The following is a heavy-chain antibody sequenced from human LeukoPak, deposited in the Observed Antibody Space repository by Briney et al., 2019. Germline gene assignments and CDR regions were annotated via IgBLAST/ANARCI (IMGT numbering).Heavy chain of an antibody. CDR1: ALTFSSHA. CDR3: VYYDSSGYYYGRLRY. CDR2: ISADGLRI. Sequence: GGSLRLSCVASALTFSSHAMSWVRQTPGKGLEWVSGISADGLRIHYVDSVKGRFTISRDNSKNTLYLQMNSLRAEDTAVYFCVYYDSSGYYYGRLRYWGQGTPVTVSS. D-gene: IGHD3-22*01. J-gene: IGHJ4*02. V-gene: IGHV3-23*01.